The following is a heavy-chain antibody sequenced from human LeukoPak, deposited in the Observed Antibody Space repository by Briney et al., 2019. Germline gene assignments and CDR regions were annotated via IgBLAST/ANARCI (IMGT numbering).Heavy chain of an antibody. J-gene: IGHJ6*02. Sequence: SETLSLTCTVSGGSISVYYCNWIRQPPGKGLDCIGYMYYTGSTNYNPSLKSRLSISVDTSKNQLSLKLSSVTAADTAVYYCARGGFRYSGSGYHYYYYYGMDVWGQGTTVTVSS. D-gene: IGHD3-3*01. V-gene: IGHV4-59*12. CDR3: ARGGFRYSGSGYHYYYYYGMDV. CDR1: GGSISVYY. CDR2: MYYTGST.